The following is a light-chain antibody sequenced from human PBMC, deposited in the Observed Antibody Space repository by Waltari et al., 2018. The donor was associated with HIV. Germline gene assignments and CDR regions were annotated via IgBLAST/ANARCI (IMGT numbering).Light chain of an antibody. J-gene: IGKJ4*01. CDR1: QSVSSY. Sequence: EIVLTQSPVTLSMSPGDRATLSCRASQSVSSYLAWYQQKPGQAPRLLIYDASNRATGIPARFSGSGSGTEFTLTISSLEPEDSAVYYCQQRSNWPPELSFGGGTKVGIK. V-gene: IGKV3-11*01. CDR2: DAS. CDR3: QQRSNWPPELS.